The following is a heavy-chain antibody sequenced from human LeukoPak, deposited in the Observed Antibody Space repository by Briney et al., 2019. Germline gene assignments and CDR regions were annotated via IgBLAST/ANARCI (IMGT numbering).Heavy chain of an antibody. Sequence: PSETLSLTCTVSGGSISSGSYYWSWIRQPAGKGLEWIGRIYTSGSTNYNPSLKSRVTISVDTSKNQFSLKLSSVTAADTAVYYCARERYYDFWSGYCLDYWGQGTLVTVSS. CDR1: GGSISSGSYY. D-gene: IGHD3-3*01. V-gene: IGHV4-61*02. J-gene: IGHJ4*02. CDR2: IYTSGST. CDR3: ARERYYDFWSGYCLDY.